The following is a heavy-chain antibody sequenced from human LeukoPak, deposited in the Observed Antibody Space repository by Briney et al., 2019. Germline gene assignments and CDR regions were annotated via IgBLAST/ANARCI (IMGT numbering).Heavy chain of an antibody. CDR1: EFTFSSYW. J-gene: IGHJ5*02. CDR2: ISGDGSST. V-gene: IGHV3-74*01. D-gene: IGHD2-15*01. Sequence: GGSLRLSCAASEFTFSSYWMNWVRQAPGEGLVWVSRISGDGSSTSYADSVKGRFTISRDNGKNTLYLQMNSLRAEDTAVYYCTRRVDVTRWYDPWGQGTLVTVSS. CDR3: TRRVDVTRWYDP.